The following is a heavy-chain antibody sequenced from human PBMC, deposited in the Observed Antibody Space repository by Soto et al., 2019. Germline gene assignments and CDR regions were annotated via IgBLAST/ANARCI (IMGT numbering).Heavy chain of an antibody. Sequence: GGSLRLSCAASVFTFSIYGMHWVRQAPGRGLDCVVVICYDGSNKYYADSVKGRFTISRDNSKNTLYLQMNSLRAEDTAVYYCARAGPPVVAAAIRSYYYYGMDVWGQGTTVTVSS. V-gene: IGHV3-33*08. CDR3: ARAGPPVVAAAIRSYYYYGMDV. J-gene: IGHJ6*02. D-gene: IGHD2-2*02. CDR1: VFTFSIYG. CDR2: ICYDGSNK.